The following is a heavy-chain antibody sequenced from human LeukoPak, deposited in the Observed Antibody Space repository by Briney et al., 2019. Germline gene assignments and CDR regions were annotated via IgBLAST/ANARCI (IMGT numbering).Heavy chain of an antibody. CDR3: ARVFSPIEPMYSSGSERDY. V-gene: IGHV1-2*02. CDR2: INPNSGGT. D-gene: IGHD6-19*01. Sequence: GASVKVSCKASGYTFTSYYMHWVRQAPGQGLEWMGWINPNSGGTNYAQKFQGRVTMTRDTSISTAYMELSRLRSDDTAVYYCARVFSPIEPMYSSGSERDYWGQGTLVTVSS. CDR1: GYTFTSYY. J-gene: IGHJ4*02.